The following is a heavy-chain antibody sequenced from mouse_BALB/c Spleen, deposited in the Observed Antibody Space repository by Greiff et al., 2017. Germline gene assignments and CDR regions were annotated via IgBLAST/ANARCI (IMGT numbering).Heavy chain of an antibody. CDR1: GFTFSSYT. CDR3: ARGRYYGSWAMDY. CDR2: ISNGGGST. V-gene: IGHV5-12-2*01. D-gene: IGHD1-1*01. Sequence: EVKLVESGGGLVQPGGSLKLSCAASGFTFSSYTMSWVRQTPEKRLEWVAYISNGGGSTYYPDTVKGRFTISRDNAKNTLYLQMSSLKSEDTAMYYCARGRYYGSWAMDYWGQGTSVTVSS. J-gene: IGHJ4*01.